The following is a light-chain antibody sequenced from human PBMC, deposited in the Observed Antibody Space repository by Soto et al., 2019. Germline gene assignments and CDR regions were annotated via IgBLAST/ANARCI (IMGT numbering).Light chain of an antibody. CDR3: QQYNNWPPWT. CDR2: GAS. J-gene: IGKJ1*01. V-gene: IGKV3-15*01. Sequence: EIVLTHSPGTLSLSPGERATLSCRASQSVSSNLAWYQQKPGQAPRLLIYGASTRATGIPGRFSGSGSGTEFTLTISSLQSEDFAVYYCQQYNNWPPWTLGQGTKVDIK. CDR1: QSVSSN.